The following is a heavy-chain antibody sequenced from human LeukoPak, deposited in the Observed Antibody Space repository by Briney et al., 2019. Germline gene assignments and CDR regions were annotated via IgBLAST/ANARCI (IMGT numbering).Heavy chain of an antibody. J-gene: IGHJ4*02. D-gene: IGHD3-16*01. CDR2: IKQDGSEE. Sequence: GGSLRLSCAASGFTFSNYWMSWVRQAPGKGLEWVANIKQDGSEEYYVDSVEGRFTVSRDNAKSSLYLQTNSLRAEDTAVYYCAQRGIYYVFDYWGQGTLVTVSS. CDR1: GFTFSNYW. CDR3: AQRGIYYVFDY. V-gene: IGHV3-7*03.